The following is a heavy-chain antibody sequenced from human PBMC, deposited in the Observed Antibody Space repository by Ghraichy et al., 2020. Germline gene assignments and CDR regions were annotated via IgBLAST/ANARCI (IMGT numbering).Heavy chain of an antibody. CDR3: ARGAKYQGYYYYGMDV. J-gene: IGHJ6*02. CDR2: INSDGSST. D-gene: IGHD2-2*01. Sequence: GESLNISCAASGFTFSSYWMHWVRQAPGKGLVWVSRINSDGSSTSYADSVKGRFTISRDNAKNTLYLQMNSLRAEDTAVYYCARGAKYQGYYYYGMDVWGQGTTVTVSS. V-gene: IGHV3-74*01. CDR1: GFTFSSYW.